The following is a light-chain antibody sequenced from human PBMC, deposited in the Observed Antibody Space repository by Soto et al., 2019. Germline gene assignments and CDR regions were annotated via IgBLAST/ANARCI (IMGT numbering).Light chain of an antibody. J-gene: IGLJ1*01. CDR2: DVS. V-gene: IGLV2-14*01. Sequence: QSVLTQPASVSGSTGQSITISCTGTSSDVGGYNYVSWYQQHPGKAPKLMIYDVSNRPSGVSNRFSGSKSGNTASLTISGLQAEDEADYYCSSYTSSSTPHVFGTGTKVTVL. CDR3: SSYTSSSTPHV. CDR1: SSDVGGYNY.